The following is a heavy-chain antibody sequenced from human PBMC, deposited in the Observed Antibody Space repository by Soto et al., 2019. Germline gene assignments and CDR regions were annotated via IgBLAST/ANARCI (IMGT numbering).Heavy chain of an antibody. V-gene: IGHV4-30-2*01. J-gene: IGHJ5*02. CDR1: GGSISSGGYS. CDR3: ARGDYYNWFDP. D-gene: IGHD4-17*01. Sequence: SETLSLTCAVSGGSISSGGYSWSWIRQPPGKGLEWIGYIYHSGSTYYNPSLKSRVTISVDRSKNQFSLKLSSVTAADTAVYYCARGDYYNWFDPWGQGTLVTVPS. CDR2: IYHSGST.